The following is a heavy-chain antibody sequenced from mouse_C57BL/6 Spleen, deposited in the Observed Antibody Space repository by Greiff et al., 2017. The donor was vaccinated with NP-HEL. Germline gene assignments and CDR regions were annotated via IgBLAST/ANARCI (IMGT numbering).Heavy chain of an antibody. V-gene: IGHV5-17*01. D-gene: IGHD1-3*01. CDR2: ISSGSSTI. CDR1: GFTFSDYG. CDR3: GRPSGYYFDY. Sequence: EVKLVESGGGLVKPGGSLKLSCAASGFTFSDYGMHWVRQAPEKGLEWVAYISSGSSTIYYADTVKGRFTISRDNAKNTLFLQMTSLRSEDTAMYYCGRPSGYYFDYWGQGTTLTVSS. J-gene: IGHJ2*01.